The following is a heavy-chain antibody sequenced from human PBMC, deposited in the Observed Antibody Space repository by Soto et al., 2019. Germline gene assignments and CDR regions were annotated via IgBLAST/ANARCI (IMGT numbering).Heavy chain of an antibody. J-gene: IGHJ4*01. Sequence: GGSLRLSCAASGFTFNIYAISWARQGPGKGLEWVSEISGSGDATFYADSVRGRFTISRDNSMNALYLQMNSLRAEDTALYYCAARMWFGQLLPWGQGTLVTVSS. V-gene: IGHV3-23*01. CDR2: ISGSGDAT. CDR3: AARMWFGQLLP. CDR1: GFTFNIYA. D-gene: IGHD3-10*01.